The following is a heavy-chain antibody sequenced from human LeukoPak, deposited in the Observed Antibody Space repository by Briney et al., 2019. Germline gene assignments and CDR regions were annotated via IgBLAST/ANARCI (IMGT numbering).Heavy chain of an antibody. CDR1: GGSFSGCY. J-gene: IGHJ5*02. D-gene: IGHD6-19*01. V-gene: IGHV4-34*01. Sequence: SETLSLTCAVYGGSFSGCYWSWIRQPPGKGLEWIGEINHSGSTNYNPSLKSRVTISVDTSKNQFSLKLSSVTAADTAVYYCARGQYSSGWYFRTWFDPWGQGTLVTVSS. CDR3: ARGQYSSGWYFRTWFDP. CDR2: INHSGST.